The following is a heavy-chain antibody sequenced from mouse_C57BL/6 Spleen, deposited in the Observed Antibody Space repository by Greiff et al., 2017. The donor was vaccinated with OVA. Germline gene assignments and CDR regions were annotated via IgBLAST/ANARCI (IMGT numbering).Heavy chain of an antibody. J-gene: IGHJ3*01. CDR1: GYTFTSYW. CDR2: IHPSDSDT. CDR3: AISPFAY. V-gene: IGHV1-74*01. Sequence: QVHVKQPGAELVKPGASVKVSCKASGYTFTSYWMHWVKQRPGQGLEWIGRIHPSDSDTNYNQKFKGKATLTVDKSSSTAYMQLSRLTSEDSTVYYCAISPFAYWGQGTLVTVSA.